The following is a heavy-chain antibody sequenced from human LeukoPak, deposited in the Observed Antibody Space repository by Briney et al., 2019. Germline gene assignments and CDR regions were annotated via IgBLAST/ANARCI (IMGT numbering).Heavy chain of an antibody. CDR3: ARDCGGGSCYGPYDAFDI. D-gene: IGHD2-15*01. J-gene: IGHJ3*02. Sequence: GGSLRLSRAASGFTFSRYEMNWVRQAPGKGLEWVSYISSSGSTIYYADSVKGRFTISRDNAKNSLYLQMNSLRAEDTAVYYCARDCGGGSCYGPYDAFDIWGQGTMVTVSS. V-gene: IGHV3-48*03. CDR2: ISSSGSTI. CDR1: GFTFSRYE.